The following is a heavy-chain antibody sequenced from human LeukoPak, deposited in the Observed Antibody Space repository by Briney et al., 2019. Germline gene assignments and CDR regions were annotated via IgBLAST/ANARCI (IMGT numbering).Heavy chain of an antibody. Sequence: GGSLRLSCAASGFTFSSYWMSWVRQAPGKGLEWVSAISGSGGSTYYADSVKGRFTISRDNSKNTLYLQMNSLRAEDTAVYYCAKSAQTYYYDSSGYSVGERATDFDYWGQGTLVTVSS. CDR3: AKSAQTYYYDSSGYSVGERATDFDY. V-gene: IGHV3-23*01. CDR1: GFTFSSYW. J-gene: IGHJ4*02. D-gene: IGHD3-22*01. CDR2: ISGSGGST.